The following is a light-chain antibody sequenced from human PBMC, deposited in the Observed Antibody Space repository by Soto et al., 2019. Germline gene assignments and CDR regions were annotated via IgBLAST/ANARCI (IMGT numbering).Light chain of an antibody. CDR3: QQVVSFPLT. CDR1: QDINSN. CDR2: GAS. J-gene: IGKJ4*01. V-gene: IGKV1-9*01. Sequence: DIQLTQSPPFLSASVGDRVTITCRARQDINSNLAWYRQKAGKAPELLIYGASALQSGAPSRFSGRGSGTEYTLPISSLQPEDLATYYCQQVVSFPLTFGEFTKVEI.